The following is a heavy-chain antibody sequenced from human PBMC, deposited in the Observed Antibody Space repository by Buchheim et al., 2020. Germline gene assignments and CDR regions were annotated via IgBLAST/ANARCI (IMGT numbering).Heavy chain of an antibody. V-gene: IGHV3-48*03. D-gene: IGHD6-6*01. CDR1: GFTFSSYE. Sequence: EVQLVESGGGLVQPGGSLRLSCAASGFTFSSYEMNWVRQAPGKGLEWVSYISSSGSTIYYADSVKGRFTISRDNAKHSLYLQMNSLRAEDTAVYYCAREGAAPNYYYYGMDVWGQGTT. CDR3: AREGAAPNYYYYGMDV. CDR2: ISSSGSTI. J-gene: IGHJ6*02.